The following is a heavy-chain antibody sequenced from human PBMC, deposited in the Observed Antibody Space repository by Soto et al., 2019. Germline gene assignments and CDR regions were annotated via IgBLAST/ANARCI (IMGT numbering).Heavy chain of an antibody. J-gene: IGHJ4*02. V-gene: IGHV1-2*02. CDR3: GRGRSGQIVVFY. Sequence: ASVKVSCKASGYTFTGHYIHWVRQAPEQGPEWMGEIGPESGATRYAQKFRGRVTMTMDSSITTVYMELKNLSPDDTAVYYCGRGRSGQIVVFYWGEGTPVTVSS. CDR2: IGPESGAT. D-gene: IGHD3-3*01. CDR1: GYTFTGHY.